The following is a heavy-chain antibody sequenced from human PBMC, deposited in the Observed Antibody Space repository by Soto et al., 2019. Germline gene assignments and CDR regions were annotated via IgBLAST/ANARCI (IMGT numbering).Heavy chain of an antibody. CDR2: IYYSGST. J-gene: IGHJ4*02. Sequence: SETLSLTCTVSGGSISSGGYYWSWIRQHPGKGLEWIGYIYYSGSTYYNPSLKSRVTISVDTSKNQFSLKLSSVTAADTAVYYCAQGGEQLWSIDYWGQGTPVTVS. D-gene: IGHD5-18*01. CDR1: GGSISSGGYY. V-gene: IGHV4-31*03. CDR3: AQGGEQLWSIDY.